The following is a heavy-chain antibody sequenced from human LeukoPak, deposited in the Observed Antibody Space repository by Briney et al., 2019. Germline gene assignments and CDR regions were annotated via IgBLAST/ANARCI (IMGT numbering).Heavy chain of an antibody. D-gene: IGHD5-24*01. V-gene: IGHV1-69*04. Sequence: SVKVSCKASGGTFSSYAISWVRQAPGQGLEWMGRIIPILGIANYAQKFQGRVTITADKSTSTAYMKLSSLRSEDTAVYYCARDLPAERLQWDWGQGTLVTVSS. CDR3: ARDLPAERLQWD. CDR2: IIPILGIA. J-gene: IGHJ4*02. CDR1: GGTFSSYA.